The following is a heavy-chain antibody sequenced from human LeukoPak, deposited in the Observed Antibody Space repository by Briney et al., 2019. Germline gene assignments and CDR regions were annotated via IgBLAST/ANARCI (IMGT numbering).Heavy chain of an antibody. CDR1: GYTFTSYD. V-gene: IGHV1-8*01. CDR2: MNPNSGNT. CDR3: AREKGRTVTTPIYYYYGMDV. D-gene: IGHD4-17*01. J-gene: IGHJ6*02. Sequence: ASVKVSCKASGYTFTSYDINWVRQATGQGLEWMGWMNPNSGNTGYAQKFQGRVTMTRNTSISTAYMELSSLRSEDTAVYYCAREKGRTVTTPIYYYYGMDVWGQGTTVTVSS.